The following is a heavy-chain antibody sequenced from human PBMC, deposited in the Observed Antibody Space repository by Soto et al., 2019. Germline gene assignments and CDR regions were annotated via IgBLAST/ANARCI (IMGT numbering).Heavy chain of an antibody. V-gene: IGHV4-31*03. D-gene: IGHD3-3*01. CDR1: GGSISSGGYY. J-gene: IGHJ4*02. CDR3: ARARGYYPYYFDY. Sequence: SGTLSLTCTVSGGSISSGGYYWSWIRQHPGKGLEWIGYTYYSGSTYYNPSLKSRVTISVDTSKNQFSLKLSSVTAADTAVYYCARARGYYPYYFDYWGQGTLVTVSS. CDR2: TYYSGST.